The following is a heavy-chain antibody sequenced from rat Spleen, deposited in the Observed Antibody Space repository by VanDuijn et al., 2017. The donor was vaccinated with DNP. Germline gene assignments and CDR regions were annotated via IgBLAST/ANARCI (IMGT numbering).Heavy chain of an antibody. V-gene: IGHV2S75*01. CDR2: IWGHGNT. J-gene: IGHJ2*01. Sequence: QVQLRESGPVLVQASETLSLTCTVSGFSLTNYGVIWVRQSPGKGLEWLGIIWGHGNTDYNSAHKSRLSINRDTSKSQVFLKISSLQTEDTATDYCARDSPGGYSRDHFDYWGQGVMVTVSS. CDR1: GFSLTNYG. CDR3: ARDSPGGYSRDHFDY. D-gene: IGHD1-11*01.